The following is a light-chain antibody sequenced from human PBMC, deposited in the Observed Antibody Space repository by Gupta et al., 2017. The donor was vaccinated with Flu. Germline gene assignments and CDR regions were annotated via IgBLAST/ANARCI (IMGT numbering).Light chain of an antibody. CDR3: ETWDSNIWV. CDR1: SGHSSYI. CDR2: LEGSGSY. Sequence: VKLTCTLSSGHSSYIIAWHQQQPGKAPRYLMKLEGSGSYNKGSGVPDRFSGSSSGADRYLTISNLQSEDEADYYCETWDSNIWVFGGGTKLTGL. J-gene: IGLJ3*02. V-gene: IGLV4-60*03.